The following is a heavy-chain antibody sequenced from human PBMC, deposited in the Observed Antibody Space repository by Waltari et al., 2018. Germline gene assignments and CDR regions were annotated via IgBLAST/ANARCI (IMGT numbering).Heavy chain of an antibody. Sequence: QVQLVQSGAEVKKPGASVKVSCKASGYTFTSYGISWVRQAPGQGLEWMGGIIPIFGTANYAQKFQGRVTITADESTSTAYMELSSLRSEDTAVYYCARGSGSHRFDYWGQGTLVTVSS. CDR3: ARGSGSHRFDY. CDR1: GYTFTSYG. J-gene: IGHJ4*02. D-gene: IGHD1-26*01. V-gene: IGHV1-69*13. CDR2: IIPIFGTA.